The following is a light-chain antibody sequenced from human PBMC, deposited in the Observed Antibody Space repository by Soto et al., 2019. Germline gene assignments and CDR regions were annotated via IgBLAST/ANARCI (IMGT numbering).Light chain of an antibody. J-gene: IGKJ1*01. Sequence: VLTQSPGTLSLSPGERTTHSCRASQNIRGNELAWYQQKPGQPPRLLIYRGSSRAPGIPDRFSGRGSGTEFTLTISRLEPEDFAVYYCQDYGTSAPWTFGQGT. CDR1: QNIRGNE. CDR3: QDYGTSAPWT. CDR2: RGS. V-gene: IGKV3-20*01.